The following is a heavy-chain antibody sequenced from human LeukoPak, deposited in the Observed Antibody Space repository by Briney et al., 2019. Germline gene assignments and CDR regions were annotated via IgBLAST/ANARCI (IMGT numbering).Heavy chain of an antibody. CDR2: IYSGGNT. D-gene: IGHD3-22*01. V-gene: IGHV3-53*01. Sequence: GGSLRLSCAASGFTVSSNYMSWVRQAPGKGLEWVSVIYSGGNTYYADSVKGRFTISRDNSKNTLYLQMNSLRAEDTAVYYCARGSIVVVINAFDIWGQGTMVTVSS. CDR3: ARGSIVVVINAFDI. J-gene: IGHJ3*02. CDR1: GFTVSSNY.